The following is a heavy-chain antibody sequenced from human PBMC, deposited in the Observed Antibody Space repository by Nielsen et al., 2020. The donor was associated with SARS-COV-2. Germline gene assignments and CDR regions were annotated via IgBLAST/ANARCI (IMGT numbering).Heavy chain of an antibody. CDR3: ATGSVMVREQNWFDP. Sequence: ASVKVSCKASGYTFTSYAMHWVRQAPGQRLEWMGWINAGNGNTKYSQKFQGRVTITRDTSASTAYMELSSLRSEDTAVYYCATGSVMVREQNWFDPWGQGTLVTVSS. J-gene: IGHJ5*02. V-gene: IGHV1-3*01. D-gene: IGHD3-10*01. CDR1: GYTFTSYA. CDR2: INAGNGNT.